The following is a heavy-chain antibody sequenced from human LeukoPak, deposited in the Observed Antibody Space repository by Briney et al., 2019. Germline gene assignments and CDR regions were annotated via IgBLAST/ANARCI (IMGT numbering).Heavy chain of an antibody. D-gene: IGHD1-26*01. CDR2: LSMRGTT. CDR1: GASIRSSF. V-gene: IGHV4-59*01. J-gene: IGHJ4*02. CDR3: TRNRGYYVNDY. Sequence: SETLSPTCTVSGASIRSSFWNWIRQPPGRGLEWIGYLSMRGTTNYNPSLKSRVTISADTSENQFSLKVSSVTAADTAVYYCTRNRGYYVNDYWGQGSLVTVSS.